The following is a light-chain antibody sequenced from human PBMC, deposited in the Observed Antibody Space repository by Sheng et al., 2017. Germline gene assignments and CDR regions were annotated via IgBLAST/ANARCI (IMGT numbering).Light chain of an antibody. CDR3: QQRGNWPPRT. CDR2: DAS. CDR1: QTIRTY. V-gene: IGKV3-11*01. Sequence: VLTQSPATLSLSPGDTATLSCRASQTIRTYLAWYQQKPGQAPRLLIFDASNRASGIPARFSGSGYGTHFTLTITNLEPEDFAVYYCQQRGNWPPRTFGPGTKLDFK. J-gene: IGKJ3*01.